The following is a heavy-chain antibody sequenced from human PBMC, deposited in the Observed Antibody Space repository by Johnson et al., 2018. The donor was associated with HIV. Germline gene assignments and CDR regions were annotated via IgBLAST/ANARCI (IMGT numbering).Heavy chain of an antibody. CDR2: ISGSGGST. CDR1: GFTFSSYA. Sequence: VQLVESGGGLVQPGGSLRLSCAASGFTFSSYAMSWVRQAPGKGLEWVSAISGSGGSTYYADSVKGRFTISRDNSKKTLYLQMHILRDEDTAVYYCAKDSPAADAFDIWGQGTVVTVSS. J-gene: IGHJ3*02. CDR3: AKDSPAADAFDI. D-gene: IGHD6-25*01. V-gene: IGHV3-23*04.